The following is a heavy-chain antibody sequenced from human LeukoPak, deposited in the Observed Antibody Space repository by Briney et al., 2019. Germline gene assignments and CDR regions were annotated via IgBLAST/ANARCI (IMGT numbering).Heavy chain of an antibody. CDR3: AKDRQVYDGNYGVHDY. Sequence: GGSLRLSCGACGFSFSSSSMSWLRQAPGKGLEWVSAISGSGGSAYYADSVKGRFTISRDNSKNRVFLQMISLRVEDTDVYYCAKDRQVYDGNYGVHDYWGQGTLVTVSS. V-gene: IGHV3-23*01. CDR2: ISGSGGSA. J-gene: IGHJ4*02. CDR1: GFSFSSSS. D-gene: IGHD1-7*01.